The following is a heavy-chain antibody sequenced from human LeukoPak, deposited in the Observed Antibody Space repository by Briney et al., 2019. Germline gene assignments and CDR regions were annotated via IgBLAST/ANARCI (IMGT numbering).Heavy chain of an antibody. CDR3: AKGTKWEDNYYFDY. J-gene: IGHJ4*02. Sequence: GRSLRLSCAASGFTFSSYGMHWVRQAPGKGLEWVAVISYDGSNKYYADSVKGRFTISRDNSENTLYLQMNSLRAEDTAVYYCAKGTKWEDNYYFDYWGQGTLVTVSS. D-gene: IGHD1-1*01. CDR2: ISYDGSNK. V-gene: IGHV3-30*18. CDR1: GFTFSSYG.